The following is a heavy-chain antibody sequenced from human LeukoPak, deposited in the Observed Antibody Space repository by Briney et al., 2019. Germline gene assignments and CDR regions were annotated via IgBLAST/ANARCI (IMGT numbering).Heavy chain of an antibody. Sequence: SETLSLTCTVSGGSISYYYWSWIRQSPGKGLEWIGYIYYSGTTNYNPSLKSRVTISVDTSKNQFSLKLSSVTAADTAVYYCARVRYDSGSFTERIFDYWGQGTLVTVSS. J-gene: IGHJ4*02. CDR1: GGSISYYY. CDR2: IYYSGTT. V-gene: IGHV4-59*12. D-gene: IGHD1-26*01. CDR3: ARVRYDSGSFTERIFDY.